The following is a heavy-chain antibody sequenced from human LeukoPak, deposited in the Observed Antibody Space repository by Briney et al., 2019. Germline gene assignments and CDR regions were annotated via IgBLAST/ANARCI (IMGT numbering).Heavy chain of an antibody. J-gene: IGHJ5*02. V-gene: IGHV4-4*07. CDR2: IYTSGST. CDR3: AREPSKPTGYRQVSNWFDP. CDR1: GGSISSYY. Sequence: SETLSLTCTVSGGSISSYYWSWIRQPAGKGLEWIGRIYTSGSTNYNPSLKSRVTMSVDTSKNQFSLKLSSVTAADTAVYYCAREPSKPTGYRQVSNWFDPWGQGTLVTVSS. D-gene: IGHD3-9*01.